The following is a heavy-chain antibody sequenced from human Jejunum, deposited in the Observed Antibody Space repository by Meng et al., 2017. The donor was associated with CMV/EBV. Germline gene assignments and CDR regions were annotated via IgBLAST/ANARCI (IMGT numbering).Heavy chain of an antibody. CDR1: SSFV. D-gene: IGHD3-3*01. J-gene: IGHJ6*02. Sequence: SSFVFRWVRHAPGQGLEWIGAILPMFGTTKYAQQFQGSVTLTSDESTSTAYMEVSSLRSEDTAVYYCARDVRGRGLLDHYYGMDVWGQGTTVTVSS. V-gene: IGHV1-69*01. CDR2: ILPMFGTT. CDR3: ARDVRGRGLLDHYYGMDV.